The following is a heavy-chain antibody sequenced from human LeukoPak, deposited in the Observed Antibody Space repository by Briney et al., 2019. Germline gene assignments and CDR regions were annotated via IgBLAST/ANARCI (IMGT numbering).Heavy chain of an antibody. D-gene: IGHD1-26*01. V-gene: IGHV1-8*01. CDR2: MNPNSGNT. CDR1: GYTFTSYD. CDR3: ARRRSGSYFWAYYYFMDV. Sequence: EASVKVSCKASGYTFTSYDINWVRQATGQGLEWMGWMNPNSGNTGYAQKFQGRVTMTRNTSISTAYMELSSLRSEDTAVYYCARRRSGSYFWAYYYFMDVWGKGTTVTVSS. J-gene: IGHJ6*03.